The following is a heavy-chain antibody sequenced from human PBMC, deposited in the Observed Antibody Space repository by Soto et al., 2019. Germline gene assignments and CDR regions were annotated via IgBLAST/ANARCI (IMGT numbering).Heavy chain of an antibody. D-gene: IGHD2-2*01. CDR2: ISYDGSNK. Sequence: GGSLRLSCAASGFTFSSYAMHWVRQAPGKGLEWVAVISYDGSNKYYADSVKGRFTISRDNSKNTLCLQMNSLRAEDTAVYYWARDPLPKAYCISTFCYRIPWFDPWGQGALVTV. V-gene: IGHV3-30-3*01. CDR3: ARDPLPKAYCISTFCYRIPWFDP. CDR1: GFTFSSYA. J-gene: IGHJ5*02.